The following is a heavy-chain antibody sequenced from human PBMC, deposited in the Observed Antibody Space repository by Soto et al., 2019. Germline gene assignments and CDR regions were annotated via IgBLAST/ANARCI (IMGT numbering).Heavy chain of an antibody. J-gene: IGHJ6*02. Sequence: QVTLKESGPTLVKPTQTLTLTCTVSGLSLRTTGVGVGWVRQPPGKALEWLALLYWDGDQRYSPSLRSRLTIAKDISEKQVVLTMTNMDTVDTATYYCVQSRCGGDCLEIYSSHAYNGLDVWGQGTTVTVSS. V-gene: IGHV2-5*02. CDR3: VQSRCGGDCLEIYSSHAYNGLDV. D-gene: IGHD2-21*02. CDR2: LYWDGDQ. CDR1: GLSLRTTGVG.